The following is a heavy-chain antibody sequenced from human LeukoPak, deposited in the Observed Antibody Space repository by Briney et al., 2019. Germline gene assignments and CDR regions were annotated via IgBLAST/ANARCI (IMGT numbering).Heavy chain of an antibody. V-gene: IGHV3-7*01. D-gene: IGHD6-13*01. Sequence: GGSLRLSCAASGFTFSSYWMSWVRQAPGKGLEWLANIKEDGNGKNYVDSVKGRFTISRDNSKNTLYLQMNSLRAEDTAVYYCASPNSSSWHYYYMDVWGKGTTVTVSS. CDR3: ASPNSSSWHYYYMDV. J-gene: IGHJ6*03. CDR1: GFTFSSYW. CDR2: IKEDGNGK.